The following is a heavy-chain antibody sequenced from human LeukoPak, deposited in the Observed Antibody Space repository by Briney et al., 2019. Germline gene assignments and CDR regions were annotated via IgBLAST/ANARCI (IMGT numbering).Heavy chain of an antibody. Sequence: GESLKISCKGSGYSLTSYWIGWVRQMPGKGLEWMGIIYPGDSDTRYSPSFQGQVTISADKSISTAYLQWSSLKASDTAMYYCARTGRVGATNYYYYMDVWGKGTTVTISS. V-gene: IGHV5-51*01. CDR3: ARTGRVGATNYYYYMDV. CDR1: GYSLTSYW. D-gene: IGHD1-26*01. CDR2: IYPGDSDT. J-gene: IGHJ6*03.